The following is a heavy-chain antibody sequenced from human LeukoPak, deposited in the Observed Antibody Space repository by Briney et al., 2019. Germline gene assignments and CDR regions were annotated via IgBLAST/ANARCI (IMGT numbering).Heavy chain of an antibody. CDR2: INPNSGGT. CDR1: GYTFTGYY. D-gene: IGHD2-21*02. Sequence: GASVKVSCKASGYTFTGYYIHWVRQAPGQGLEWMGWINPNSGGTNYAQRFQGRVTMTRDTSISTAYMELSRLRSDDTAVYYCARDYFTANDYWGQGTLVTVSS. CDR3: ARDYFTANDY. J-gene: IGHJ4*02. V-gene: IGHV1-2*02.